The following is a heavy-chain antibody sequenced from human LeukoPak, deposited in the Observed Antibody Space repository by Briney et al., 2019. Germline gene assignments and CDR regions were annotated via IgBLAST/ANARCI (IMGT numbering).Heavy chain of an antibody. Sequence: GGSLRLSCAASGFTFSSYSMNWVRQAPGKGLEWVSYISSSSSIIYHADSVKGRFTISRDNAKNSLYLQMNSLRAEDTAVYYCARESGYYVGSSAFDIWGQGTMVTVSS. CDR3: ARESGYYVGSSAFDI. CDR2: ISSSSSII. CDR1: GFTFSSYS. D-gene: IGHD3-3*01. J-gene: IGHJ3*02. V-gene: IGHV3-48*01.